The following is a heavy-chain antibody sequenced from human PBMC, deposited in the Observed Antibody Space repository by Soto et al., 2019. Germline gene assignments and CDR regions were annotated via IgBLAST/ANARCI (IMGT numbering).Heavy chain of an antibody. CDR2: ISGYSGNA. Sequence: QVHVVQSGAEGKRPGDSVKVSCKTSGYIFSDYGINWVRQAPGQGLEWMGWISGYSGNANLAQKFQGRVTMSRDTATRTAYMELRSLRSDDTAVYYCAKRTSGTTWGESDYWGQGTLVTVSS. CDR3: AKRTSGTTWGESDY. CDR1: GYIFSDYG. D-gene: IGHD4-17*01. J-gene: IGHJ4*02. V-gene: IGHV1-18*04.